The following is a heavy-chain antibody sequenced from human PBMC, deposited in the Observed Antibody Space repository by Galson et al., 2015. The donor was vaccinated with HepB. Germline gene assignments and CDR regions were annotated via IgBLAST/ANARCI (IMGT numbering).Heavy chain of an antibody. CDR1: GFTFSSYS. V-gene: IGHV3-21*01. D-gene: IGHD3-22*01. CDR2: ISSSSSYI. Sequence: SLRLSCAASGFTFSSYSMNWVRQAPGKGPEWVSSISSSSSYIYYADSVKGRFTISRDNAKNSLYLQMNSLRAEDTAVYYCARDPPYYYDSSGYYPEYFQHWGQGTLVTVSS. J-gene: IGHJ1*01. CDR3: ARDPPYYYDSSGYYPEYFQH.